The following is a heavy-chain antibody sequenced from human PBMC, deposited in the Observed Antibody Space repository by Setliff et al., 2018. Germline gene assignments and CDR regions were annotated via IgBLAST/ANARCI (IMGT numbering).Heavy chain of an antibody. CDR2: VYWDGDQ. J-gene: IGHJ6*03. Sequence: SGPTLVNPTQTLMLTCTFSGFSLNTTGEGVGWIRQPPGKALEWLALVYWDGDQRYSPSLNSRLSITKDTSKNQVVLTMTNMDSVDTATYYCARTVRSGSYHYYYMDVWGKGTTVTVSS. V-gene: IGHV2-5*02. CDR3: ARTVRSGSYHYYYMDV. D-gene: IGHD1-26*01. CDR1: GFSLNTTGEG.